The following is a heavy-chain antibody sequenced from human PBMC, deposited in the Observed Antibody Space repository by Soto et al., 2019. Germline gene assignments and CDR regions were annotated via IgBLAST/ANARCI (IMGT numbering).Heavy chain of an antibody. J-gene: IGHJ4*02. CDR1: GFTFSSYG. CDR2: IWYDGSNK. Sequence: PGGSLRLSCAASGFTFSSYGMHWVRQAPGKGLEWVAVIWYDGSNKYYADSVKGRFTISRDNSKNTLYLQMNSLRAEDTAVYYCARRANSDYGDYGVYWGQGTLVTVSS. CDR3: ARRANSDYGDYGVY. D-gene: IGHD4-17*01. V-gene: IGHV3-33*01.